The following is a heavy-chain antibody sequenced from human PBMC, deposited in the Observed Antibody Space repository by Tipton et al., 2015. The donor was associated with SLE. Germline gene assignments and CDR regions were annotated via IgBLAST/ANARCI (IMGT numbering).Heavy chain of an antibody. CDR3: VVCSPSSCSYFDY. V-gene: IGHV4-4*07. D-gene: IGHD2-2*01. J-gene: IGHJ4*02. CDR1: GGSINTYY. CDR2: IFTGGNT. Sequence: TLSLTCTVSGGSINTYYWAWVGQPPGKGLEWIGRIFTGGNTKYNPSLESRVSLSVDTSRGQFFLEVRSVTAADTAVYYCVVCSPSSCSYFDYWGQGRLVTVSS.